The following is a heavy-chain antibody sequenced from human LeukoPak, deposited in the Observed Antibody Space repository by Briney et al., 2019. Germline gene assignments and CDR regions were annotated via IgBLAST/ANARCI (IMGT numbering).Heavy chain of an antibody. Sequence: GGSLRLSCAASGFNFGTSWMGWVRQAPGEGREWVANIKHGEGEKYYVDSVKGRFTISRDDAKDTMDLQMNSLRVEDTAVYYCGRARGPATYDFWGRGIQVTVSS. J-gene: IGHJ4*02. CDR2: IKHGEGEK. CDR1: GFNFGTSW. CDR3: GRARGPATYDF. V-gene: IGHV3-7*01.